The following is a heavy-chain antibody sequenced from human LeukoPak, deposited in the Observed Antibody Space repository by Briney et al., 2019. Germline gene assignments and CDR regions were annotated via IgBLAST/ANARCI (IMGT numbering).Heavy chain of an antibody. V-gene: IGHV1-2*02. D-gene: IGHD2-15*01. CDR3: AKLGYCSGGSCHAFDY. CDR1: GYTFTGYY. Sequence: ASVKVSCKASGYTFTGYYMHWVRQAPGQGLEWMGWINPNSGGTNYAQKFQGRVTMTRDTSISTACMELSRLRSDDTAVYYCAKLGYCSGGSCHAFDYWGQGTLVTVSS. J-gene: IGHJ4*02. CDR2: INPNSGGT.